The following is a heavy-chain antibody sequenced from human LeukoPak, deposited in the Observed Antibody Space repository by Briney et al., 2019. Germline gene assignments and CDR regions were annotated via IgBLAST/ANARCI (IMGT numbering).Heavy chain of an antibody. CDR3: ARQAGYCSSTSCYYGSSLYWDF. Sequence: SETLSLTCTISGGSISSSSYYWGWIRQPPGKGLEWIGSIYYSGSTYYNPSLKSRVTISVDTSKNQFSLKLSSVTAADTAVYYCARQAGYCSSTSCYYGSSLYWDFWGQGTLVTVSS. J-gene: IGHJ4*02. CDR2: IYYSGST. D-gene: IGHD2-2*01. V-gene: IGHV4-39*01. CDR1: GGSISSSSYY.